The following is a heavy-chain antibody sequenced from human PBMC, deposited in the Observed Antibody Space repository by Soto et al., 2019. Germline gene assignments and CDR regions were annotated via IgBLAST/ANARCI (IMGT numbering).Heavy chain of an antibody. Sequence: LRLSCAASGFAFSSYAMSWVRQAPGKGLEWVSAISGSGGSTYYADSVKGRFTISRDNSKNTLYLQMNSLRAEDTAVYYCAKDSGWQYYFDYWGQGTLVTVSS. D-gene: IGHD6-19*01. CDR2: ISGSGGST. J-gene: IGHJ4*02. V-gene: IGHV3-23*01. CDR3: AKDSGWQYYFDY. CDR1: GFAFSSYA.